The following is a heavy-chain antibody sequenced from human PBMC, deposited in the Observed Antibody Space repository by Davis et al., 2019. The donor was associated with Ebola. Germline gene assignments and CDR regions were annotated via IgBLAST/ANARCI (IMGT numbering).Heavy chain of an antibody. Sequence: PGGSLRLSCTVSGFTFSNLWMSWVRQAPGKGLEWLGRIKSKGDGGTTDYAAPVKGRFTISREDSKDTLYLQMDSLKTEDTAVYYCTWDLVPSAIGSYDWWGQGTLVTVSS. J-gene: IGHJ4*02. CDR3: TWDLVPSAIGSYDW. CDR1: GFTFSNLW. V-gene: IGHV3-15*01. CDR2: IKSKGDGGTT. D-gene: IGHD2-2*02.